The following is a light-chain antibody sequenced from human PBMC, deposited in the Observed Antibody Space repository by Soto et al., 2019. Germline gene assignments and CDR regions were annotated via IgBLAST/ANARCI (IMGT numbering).Light chain of an antibody. J-gene: IGKJ1*01. CDR2: DAS. CDR3: QQYNDYWT. CDR1: QSITTW. V-gene: IGKV1-5*01. Sequence: DIQMTQSTSTPSASVGDRVVITCRASQSITTWLAWYQQKPGKAPKLLIYDASSLESGVPSRFSGSGSGTEFTLTISSLQPDDFATYYCQQYNDYWTFGQGTKVDI.